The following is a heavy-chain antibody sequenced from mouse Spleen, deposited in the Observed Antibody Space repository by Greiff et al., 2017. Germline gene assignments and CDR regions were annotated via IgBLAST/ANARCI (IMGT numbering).Heavy chain of an antibody. V-gene: IGHV14-2*01. D-gene: IGHD2-3*01. J-gene: IGHJ1*03. CDR3: ASSLYDYGYFDV. CDR2: IDPEDGET. Sequence: VQLQQSGAGFVRPGAPVSLSGKPSGLKFKATYMPGVKQRTEQGLEWIGRIDPEDGETKYAPKFQGKATITADTSSNTAYLQLSSLTSEDTAVYYCASSLYDYGYFDVWGTGTTVTVSS. CDR1: GLKFKATY.